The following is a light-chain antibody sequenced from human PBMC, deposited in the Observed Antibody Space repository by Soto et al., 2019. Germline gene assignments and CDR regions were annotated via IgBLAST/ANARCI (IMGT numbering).Light chain of an antibody. CDR1: QSIVTW. J-gene: IGKJ2*01. CDR2: EAS. V-gene: IGKV1-5*03. Sequence: DIQMTQSPSSLSASVGDRVTITCRASQSIVTWLAWYQQKPGKAPKLLIYEASSLESGVPSRFSGTGSETEFTLTISSLQPDDSATYYCQQFNSSPYTFGQGTKVEIK. CDR3: QQFNSSPYT.